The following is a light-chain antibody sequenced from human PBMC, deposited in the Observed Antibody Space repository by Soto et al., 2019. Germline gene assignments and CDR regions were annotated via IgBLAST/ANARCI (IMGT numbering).Light chain of an antibody. V-gene: IGLV1-44*01. CDR1: NSNIASNT. CDR2: YNN. Sequence: LTQSPSASETPGQTVSISCSGSNSNIASNTVNWYQHLPGTAPKLLIYYNNQRPSGVPDRFSGSKSGTSASLAISGLQSEDESDYYCAAWDDTLKRYVFGTGTKVTVL. CDR3: AAWDDTLKRYV. J-gene: IGLJ1*01.